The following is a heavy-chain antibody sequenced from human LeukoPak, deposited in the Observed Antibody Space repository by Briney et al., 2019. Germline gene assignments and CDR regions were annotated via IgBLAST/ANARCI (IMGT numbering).Heavy chain of an antibody. CDR1: GGSFSGYY. D-gene: IGHD3-10*01. Sequence: SETLSLTCAVYGGSFSGYYWSWIRQPPGKGLEWIGEINHSGSTYYNPSLKSRVTISVDTSKNQFSLKLSSVTAADTAVYYCAMLYGSGSYYTSESPAIDYWGQGTLVTVSS. CDR2: INHSGST. CDR3: AMLYGSGSYYTSESPAIDY. J-gene: IGHJ4*02. V-gene: IGHV4-34*01.